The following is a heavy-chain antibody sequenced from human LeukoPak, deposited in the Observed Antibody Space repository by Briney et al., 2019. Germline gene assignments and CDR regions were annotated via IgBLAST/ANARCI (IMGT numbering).Heavy chain of an antibody. CDR2: IIPIFGTA. CDR3: ATGSSYGSGIYYYYYYMDV. CDR1: GGTFRSYA. J-gene: IGHJ6*03. V-gene: IGHV1-69*13. D-gene: IGHD3-10*01. Sequence: SVKVSCKASGGTFRSYAISWVRQAPGQGLEWMGGIIPIFGTANYAQKFQGRVTLTADESTSTPYMELSSLRSEDTAVYYCATGSSYGSGIYYYYYYMDVWGKGTTVTVSS.